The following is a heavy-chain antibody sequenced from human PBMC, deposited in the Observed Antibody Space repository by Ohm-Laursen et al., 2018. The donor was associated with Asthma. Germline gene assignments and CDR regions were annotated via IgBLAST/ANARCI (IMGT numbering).Heavy chain of an antibody. J-gene: IGHJ1*01. CDR3: ARIGPEWELPGREYSLHH. Sequence: SSVKVSCKPSGGTFSNYVIGWVRQAPGQGLEWMGGINSVFATTDYGQKFRGRVTITADESTSTAYMELSSLRSEDTALYYCARIGPEWELPGREYSLHHWGEGTLVTVSS. D-gene: IGHD1-26*01. CDR2: INSVFATT. CDR1: GGTFSNYV. V-gene: IGHV1-69*01.